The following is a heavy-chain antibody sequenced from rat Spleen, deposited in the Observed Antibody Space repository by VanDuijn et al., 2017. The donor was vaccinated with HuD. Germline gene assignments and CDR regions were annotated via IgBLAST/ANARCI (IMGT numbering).Heavy chain of an antibody. CDR3: ATHPKGYWYFDF. D-gene: IGHD1-11*01. J-gene: IGHJ1*01. CDR2: IIYDGSRT. CDR1: GFTFSDYA. Sequence: EVQLVESGGGLVQPGRSMKLSCAASGFTFSDYAMAWVRQAPKKGLEWVATIIYDGSRTYYRDSVKGRFTISRDNAKNTQYLQMDSLRSEDTATYYCATHPKGYWYFDFWGPGTMVTVSS. V-gene: IGHV5S10*01.